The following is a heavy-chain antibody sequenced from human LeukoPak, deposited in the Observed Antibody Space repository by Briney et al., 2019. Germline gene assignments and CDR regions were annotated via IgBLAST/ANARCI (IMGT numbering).Heavy chain of an antibody. Sequence: ASVKVSCKASGYTFTGYYMHWVRQAPGQGLEWMGWINPNSGGTNYAQKFQGRVTMTRDTSISTAYMELSMLISDDTAVYYCARDREYQLLRYYFDYWGQGTLVTVSS. V-gene: IGHV1-2*02. CDR1: GYTFTGYY. J-gene: IGHJ4*02. CDR2: INPNSGGT. CDR3: ARDREYQLLRYYFDY. D-gene: IGHD2-2*01.